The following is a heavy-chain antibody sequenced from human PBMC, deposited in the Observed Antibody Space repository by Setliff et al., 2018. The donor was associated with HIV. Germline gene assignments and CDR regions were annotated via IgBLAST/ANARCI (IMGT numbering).Heavy chain of an antibody. CDR3: TRGPLPRADY. Sequence: PSETLSLTCAVYGGSFSGYYWSWIRQSPGKGLEWIGEINHHKHTNYNPSLKSRVTMSVDTSKNQFSLKLSSVTAADTAVYYCTRGPLPRADYWGQGTLGTVSS. CDR1: GGSFSGYY. CDR2: INHHKHT. J-gene: IGHJ4*02. V-gene: IGHV4-34*01.